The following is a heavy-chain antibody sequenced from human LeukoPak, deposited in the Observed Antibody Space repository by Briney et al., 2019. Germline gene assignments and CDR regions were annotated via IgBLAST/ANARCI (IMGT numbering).Heavy chain of an antibody. Sequence: SETLSLTCTVSGGSISSGDYYWSWIRQPPGKGLEWIGYIYYSGSTYYNPSLKSRVTISVDTSKNQFSLKLSSATAADTAVYYCARVDTAMVPPDYWGQGTLVTVSS. CDR2: IYYSGST. D-gene: IGHD5-18*01. V-gene: IGHV4-30-4*01. CDR3: ARVDTAMVPPDY. CDR1: GGSISSGDYY. J-gene: IGHJ4*02.